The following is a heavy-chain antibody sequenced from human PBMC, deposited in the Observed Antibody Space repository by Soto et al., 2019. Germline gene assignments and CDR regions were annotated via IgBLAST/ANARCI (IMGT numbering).Heavy chain of an antibody. CDR2: IYYSGST. Sequence: QVQLQESGPGLVKPSQTLSLTCTVSGGSISSGGYYWSWIRQHPGKGLEWIGYIYYSGSTYYNPSLKSRVTISVDTSKNQCSLQLSSVTAADTAVYYCAREVGPAADTWFDPWGQGTLVTVSS. CDR1: GGSISSGGYY. D-gene: IGHD2-2*01. J-gene: IGHJ5*02. V-gene: IGHV4-31*03. CDR3: AREVGPAADTWFDP.